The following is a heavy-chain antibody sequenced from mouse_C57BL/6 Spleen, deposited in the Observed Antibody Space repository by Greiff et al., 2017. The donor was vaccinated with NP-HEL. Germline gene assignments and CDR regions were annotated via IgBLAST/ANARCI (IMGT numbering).Heavy chain of an antibody. CDR1: GYAFSGYW. CDR3: ARWCYDYEAY. D-gene: IGHD2-4*01. Sequence: QLQQSGAELVKPGASVKISCKASGYAFSGYWMNWVKQGPGKGLEWIGQIYPGDGDTNYNRKFKGKATLTADKSSSTAYMQLSSLTSEDSAVYFCARWCYDYEAYWGQGTLVTVSA. J-gene: IGHJ3*01. V-gene: IGHV1-80*01. CDR2: IYPGDGDT.